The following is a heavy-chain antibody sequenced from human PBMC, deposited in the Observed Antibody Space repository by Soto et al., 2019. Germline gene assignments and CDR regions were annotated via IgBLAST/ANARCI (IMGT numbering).Heavy chain of an antibody. J-gene: IGHJ5*02. V-gene: IGHV4-38-2*02. Sequence: SETLSLTCTVSGDSIRSSSYWGWIRQPPGKGLEWIGSIYSTGNTYYNPSLNSQVTISVDTSKNQFSLNVISVTAADTAVYYCARIPSPWGQGTLVTVSS. CDR3: ARIPSP. D-gene: IGHD2-21*01. CDR1: GDSIRSSSY. CDR2: IYSTGNT.